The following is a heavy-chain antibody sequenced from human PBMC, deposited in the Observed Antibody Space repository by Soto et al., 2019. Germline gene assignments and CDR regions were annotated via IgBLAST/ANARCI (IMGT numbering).Heavy chain of an antibody. CDR2: ISGSGGST. J-gene: IGHJ5*02. V-gene: IGHV3-23*01. Sequence: GGSLRLSCAASGFTFSSYAMSWVRQAPGKGLEWVSAISGSGGSTYYADSVKGRFTISRDNSKNTLYLQMNSLRAEDTAVYYCARLLRFLEWFPRPNWFDPWGQGTLVTVSS. D-gene: IGHD3-3*01. CDR1: GFTFSSYA. CDR3: ARLLRFLEWFPRPNWFDP.